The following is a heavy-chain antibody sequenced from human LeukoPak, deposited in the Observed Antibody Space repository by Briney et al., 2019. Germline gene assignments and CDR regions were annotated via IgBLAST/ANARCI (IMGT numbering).Heavy chain of an antibody. J-gene: IGHJ6*03. CDR1: GYTFTSYD. Sequence: GASVKVSCKASGYTFTSYDINWVRQATGQGLEWMGWMNPNSGNTGYAQKFQGRVTITRNTSISTAYMELSSLRSEDTAVYYCARGEYSSSSSYYYYYYMDVWGKGTTVTVSS. V-gene: IGHV1-8*01. D-gene: IGHD6-6*01. CDR2: MNPNSGNT. CDR3: ARGEYSSSSSYYYYYYMDV.